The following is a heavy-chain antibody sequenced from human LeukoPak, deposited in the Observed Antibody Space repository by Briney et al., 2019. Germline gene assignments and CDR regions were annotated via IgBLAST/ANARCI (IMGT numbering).Heavy chain of an antibody. D-gene: IGHD3-10*01. J-gene: IGHJ6*02. CDR1: RFTFSNYA. CDR3: AKSGDLRYYGMDV. CDR2: ISDSGYRT. V-gene: IGHV3-23*01. Sequence: GGSLRLSCAASRFTFSNYAMGWVRQAPGKGLEWVSTISDSGYRTYYADSVKGRFTVSRDNSKNTLYLQMNSLRAEDTAVYYCAKSGDLRYYGMDVWGQGTTVTVSS.